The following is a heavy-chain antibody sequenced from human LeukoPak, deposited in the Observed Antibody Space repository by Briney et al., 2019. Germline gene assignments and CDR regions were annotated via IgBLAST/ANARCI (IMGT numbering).Heavy chain of an antibody. J-gene: IGHJ4*02. Sequence: PGGSLRLSCAASGFTFSSYAMHWVRQAPGKGLEWVAVISYDGSNKYYADSVKGRFTISRDNSKNTLYLQMNSLRAEDTAVYYCAKESGWYGRAFDYWAREPWSPSPQ. CDR3: AKESGWYGRAFDY. CDR2: ISYDGSNK. V-gene: IGHV3-30-3*01. D-gene: IGHD6-19*01. CDR1: GFTFSSYA.